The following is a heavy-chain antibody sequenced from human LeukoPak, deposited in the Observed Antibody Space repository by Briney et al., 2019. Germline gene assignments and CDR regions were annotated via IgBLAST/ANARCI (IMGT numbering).Heavy chain of an antibody. Sequence: ASVKVSCKASGYTFTRYAMNWVRQAPGQGLEWMGIINPSGGSTSYAQKFQGRVTMTRDMSTSTDYMELSSLRSEDTAVYYCARDNSVEDTAWWFDPWGQGTLVTVSS. V-gene: IGHV1-46*01. CDR2: INPSGGST. CDR3: ARDNSVEDTAWWFDP. CDR1: GYTFTRYA. D-gene: IGHD4-23*01. J-gene: IGHJ5*02.